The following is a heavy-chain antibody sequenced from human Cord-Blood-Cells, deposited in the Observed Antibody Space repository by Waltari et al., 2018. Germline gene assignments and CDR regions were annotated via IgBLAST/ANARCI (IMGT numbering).Heavy chain of an antibody. CDR2: INANSGGT. CDR1: GYTFTGYY. D-gene: IGHD6-6*01. CDR3: ARVEYSSSSFDY. V-gene: IGHV1-2*02. J-gene: IGHJ4*02. Sequence: QVQLVQSGAEVKKPGASVKVSCKASGYTFTGYYMHWVRQAPGQGLEWLRWINANSGGTNSAPKFQGRVTMTRDTSISTTYMGLSRLRSDDTAVYYCARVEYSSSSFDYWGQGTLVTVSS.